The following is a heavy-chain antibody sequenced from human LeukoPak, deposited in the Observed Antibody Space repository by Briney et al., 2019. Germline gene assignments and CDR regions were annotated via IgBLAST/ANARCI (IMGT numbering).Heavy chain of an antibody. D-gene: IGHD3-10*01. V-gene: IGHV1-18*01. J-gene: IGHJ4*02. CDR1: GYTFTSYG. CDR3: AREEYGSGSYYND. CDR2: ISAYNGNT. Sequence: RRASVKVSCKASGYTFTSYGISWVRQAPGQGLEWMGWISAYNGNTNYAQKLQGRVTMTTDTSTSTAYMELRSLRSDDTAVYYCAREEYGSGSYYNDWSQGTLVTVSS.